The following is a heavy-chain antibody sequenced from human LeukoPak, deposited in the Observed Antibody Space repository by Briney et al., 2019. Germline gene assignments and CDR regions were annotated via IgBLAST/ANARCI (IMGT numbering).Heavy chain of an antibody. J-gene: IGHJ6*02. CDR1: GGSISSSSYY. CDR2: IYYTGST. CDR3: AKDLTLTTVRFGV. D-gene: IGHD4-17*01. Sequence: PSETLSLTCTVSGGSISSSSYYWGWLRQPPGKGLEWIGIIYYTGSTYYNPSLKSRVTISVDTSKNQFSLKLSSVTAADTAVYYCAKDLTLTTVRFGVWGQGTTVTVSS. V-gene: IGHV4-39*07.